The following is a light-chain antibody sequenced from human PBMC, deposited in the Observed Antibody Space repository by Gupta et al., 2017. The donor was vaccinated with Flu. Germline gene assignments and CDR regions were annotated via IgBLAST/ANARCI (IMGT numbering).Light chain of an antibody. CDR1: GPNIAAPFD. CDR3: QSYDKSLSGSKV. Sequence: QSMLTQPASVSGFPGKRITIYCSGIGPNIAAPFDVHWYKQLPGEAPKLLIYGNNNRPSGVPDRFSCSRSGMSASLVITGLQVDDEAVYYCQSYDKSLSGSKVFGGGTKLTVL. V-gene: IGLV1-40*01. CDR2: GNN. J-gene: IGLJ3*02.